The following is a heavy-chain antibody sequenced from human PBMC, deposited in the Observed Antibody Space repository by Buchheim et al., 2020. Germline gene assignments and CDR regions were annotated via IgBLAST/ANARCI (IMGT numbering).Heavy chain of an antibody. CDR3: ARVPFLEWLGDYYYYGMDV. CDR1: GGSISSGSYY. V-gene: IGHV4-61*02. D-gene: IGHD3-3*01. Sequence: QVQLQESGPGLVKPSQTLSLTCTVSGGSISSGSYYWSWIRQPAGKGLEWIGRIYTSGSTNYNPSLKSRVTISVDTSKNQFSLKLSSVTAADTAVYYCARVPFLEWLGDYYYYGMDVWGQGTT. CDR2: IYTSGST. J-gene: IGHJ6*02.